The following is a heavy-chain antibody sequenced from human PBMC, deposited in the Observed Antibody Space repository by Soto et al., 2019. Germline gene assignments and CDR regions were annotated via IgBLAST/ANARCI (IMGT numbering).Heavy chain of an antibody. CDR3: AKPRVYCTNGVCPAAS. D-gene: IGHD2-8*01. J-gene: IGHJ5*02. Sequence: GGSLRLSCAASGFAFPNYDMTWVRQAPGKGLEWVSAVTGSGSTAFYADSVKGRFTISRDNSNYTLYLQMDSLRAEDTALYFCAKPRVYCTNGVCPAASWGQGVLVTVSS. CDR2: VTGSGSTA. V-gene: IGHV3-23*01. CDR1: GFAFPNYD.